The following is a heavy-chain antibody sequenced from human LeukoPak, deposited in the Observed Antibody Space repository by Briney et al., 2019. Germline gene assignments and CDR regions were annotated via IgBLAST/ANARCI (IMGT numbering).Heavy chain of an antibody. D-gene: IGHD1-1*01. V-gene: IGHV3-23*01. CDR3: AKHNIDY. CDR2: ISGSGGST. Sequence: PGGPLRLSCAASRFTLSRHAMHWVRQAPGKGLEWVSAISGSGGSTYYADPVKGRFTISRDNSKNALYLQMNSLRAEDTAVYYCAKHNIDYWGQGTLVTVSS. CDR1: RFTLSRHA. J-gene: IGHJ4*02.